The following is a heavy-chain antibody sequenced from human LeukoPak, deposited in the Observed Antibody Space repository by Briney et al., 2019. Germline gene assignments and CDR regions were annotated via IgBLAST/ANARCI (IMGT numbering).Heavy chain of an antibody. J-gene: IGHJ4*02. CDR3: ARGPPNWGYDY. CDR1: GYTFTGYH. V-gene: IGHV1-8*02. CDR2: MSPNSGDT. D-gene: IGHD7-27*01. Sequence: GASVKVSCKASGYTFTGYHMHWVRQATGQRPEWMGWMSPNSGDTGYAQKFQDRVTMTRNTSISTAYMELSSLRSDDTAVYYCARGPPNWGYDYWGPGTLVTVSS.